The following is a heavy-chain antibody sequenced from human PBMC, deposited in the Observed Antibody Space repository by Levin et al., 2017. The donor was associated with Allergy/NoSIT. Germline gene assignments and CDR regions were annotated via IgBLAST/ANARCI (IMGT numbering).Heavy chain of an antibody. D-gene: IGHD3-9*01. V-gene: IGHV4-34*01. Sequence: SETLSLTCAVYGGSFNGNYWSWIRQPPGKGLEWIGEINHSGSTNYNPYLKSRVTISVDTSKNQFSLKLSSVTAADTAVYYCATNADDYDILTGFHDGGAFQIWGQGTMVTVSS. CDR3: ATNADDYDILTGFHDGGAFQI. CDR1: GGSFNGNY. CDR2: INHSGST. J-gene: IGHJ3*02.